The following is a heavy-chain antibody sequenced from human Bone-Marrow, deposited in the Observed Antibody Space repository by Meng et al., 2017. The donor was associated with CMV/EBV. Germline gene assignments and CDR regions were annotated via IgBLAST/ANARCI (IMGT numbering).Heavy chain of an antibody. CDR1: GGTFSSYA. D-gene: IGHD6-13*01. Sequence: SCKASGGTFSSYAISWVRQAPGKGLEWVSYISSSGSTIYYADSVKGRFTISRDNAKNSLYLQMNSLRAEDTAVYYCARVARASGYSSSWYPTLNYYFDYWGQGTLVTVSS. CDR3: ARVARASGYSSSWYPTLNYYFDY. V-gene: IGHV3-48*03. J-gene: IGHJ4*02. CDR2: ISSSGSTI.